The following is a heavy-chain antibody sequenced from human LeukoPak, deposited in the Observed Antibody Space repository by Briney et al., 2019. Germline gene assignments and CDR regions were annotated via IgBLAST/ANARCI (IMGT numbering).Heavy chain of an antibody. D-gene: IGHD3-3*01. J-gene: IGHJ2*01. CDR1: GYTLTELS. CDR3: ATEGHSYYDFWSGRYFDL. V-gene: IGHV1-24*01. CDR2: FDPEDGET. Sequence: APVKVSCKVSGYTLTELSMRWVRQAPGKGLEWMGGFDPEDGETIYAQKFQGRVTMTEDTSTDTAYLELSSLRSEDTAVYYCATEGHSYYDFWSGRYFDLWGRGTLVTVSS.